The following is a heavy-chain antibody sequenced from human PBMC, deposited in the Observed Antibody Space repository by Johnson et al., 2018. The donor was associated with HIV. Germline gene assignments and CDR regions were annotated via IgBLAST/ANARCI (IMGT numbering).Heavy chain of an antibody. CDR3: ARVPRIEQQLVHAFDI. D-gene: IGHD6-13*01. Sequence: QVQLVESGGGVVRPGGSLRLSCAASGFTFDDYGLAWVRQAPGKGLEWVAVISYDGSNKYYPNSLKGRFTISRDNSKNTLYLQMNSLRAEDTAVYYCARVPRIEQQLVHAFDIWGQGTMVTVSS. CDR1: GFTFDDYG. J-gene: IGHJ3*02. CDR2: ISYDGSNK. V-gene: IGHV3-30*03.